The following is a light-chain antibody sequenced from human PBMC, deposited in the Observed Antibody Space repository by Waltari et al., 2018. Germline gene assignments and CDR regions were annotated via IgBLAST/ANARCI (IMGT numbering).Light chain of an antibody. CDR2: WAS. CDR3: QQYLSTPPT. Sequence: DIVMTQSPDSLAVSLGERATINCKSSQSVLYSSNNKNYLAWYQQKPGQPPKLLIYWASTRESGVPDRFSGSGSGTDFTLTSSSLQAEDVAVYYCQQYLSTPPTFGQGTKVEIK. V-gene: IGKV4-1*01. J-gene: IGKJ1*01. CDR1: QSVLYSSNNKNY.